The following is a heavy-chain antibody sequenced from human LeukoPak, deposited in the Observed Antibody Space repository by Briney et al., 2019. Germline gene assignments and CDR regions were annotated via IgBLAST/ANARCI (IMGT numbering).Heavy chain of an antibody. CDR3: ARDLGDYVPYAFDI. Sequence: GASVKVSCKASGYTFTGYYMHWVRQAPGQGLEWMGRIIPILGIANYAQKFQGRVTITADKSTSTAYMELSSLRSEDTAVYYCARDLGDYVPYAFDIWGQGTMVTVSS. J-gene: IGHJ3*02. CDR1: GYTFTGYY. D-gene: IGHD4-17*01. CDR2: IIPILGIA. V-gene: IGHV1-69*04.